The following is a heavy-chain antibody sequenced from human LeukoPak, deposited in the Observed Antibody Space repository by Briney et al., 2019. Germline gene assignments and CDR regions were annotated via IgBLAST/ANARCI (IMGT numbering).Heavy chain of an antibody. CDR1: EFTVSSNY. D-gene: IGHD2-15*01. Sequence: GGSLRLSCAASEFTVSSNYMSWVRQAPGKGLEWVSVIYSGGSTYYADSGKGRFTISRDNSKNTLYLQMNSLRAEDTAVYYCARVVFVKWSLGMDVWGQGTTVTVSS. CDR3: ARVVFVKWSLGMDV. J-gene: IGHJ6*02. V-gene: IGHV3-53*01. CDR2: IYSGGST.